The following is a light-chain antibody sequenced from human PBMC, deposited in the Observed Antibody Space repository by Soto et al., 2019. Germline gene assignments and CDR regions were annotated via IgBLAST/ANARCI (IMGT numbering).Light chain of an antibody. Sequence: IQMTQSPSTLSASVGDRVTITCRASQSISSWLAWYQQKPGKAPKLLIYDASSLESGVPSRFSGSGSGTEFTLTISSLQPDDFATYYCQQYNSYSPGWTFGQGTKLEIK. J-gene: IGKJ2*02. CDR3: QQYNSYSPGWT. CDR2: DAS. V-gene: IGKV1-5*01. CDR1: QSISSW.